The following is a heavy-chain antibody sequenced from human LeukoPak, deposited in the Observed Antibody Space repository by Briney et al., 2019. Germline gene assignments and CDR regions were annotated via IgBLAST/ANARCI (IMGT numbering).Heavy chain of an antibody. CDR1: GYTFTSYG. Sequence: ASVKVSCKASGYTFTSYGISWVRQAPGQGLEWMGWISAYNGNTNYAQKLQGRVTMTTDTSTSTAYMELRSLRSDDTAVYYCARRDTAMVRASYYFDYWGQGTLVTVSS. J-gene: IGHJ4*02. CDR2: ISAYNGNT. D-gene: IGHD5-18*01. CDR3: ARRDTAMVRASYYFDY. V-gene: IGHV1-18*01.